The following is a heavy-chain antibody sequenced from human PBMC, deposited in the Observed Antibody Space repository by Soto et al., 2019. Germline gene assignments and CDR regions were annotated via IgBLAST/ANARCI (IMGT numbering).Heavy chain of an antibody. Sequence: EVQLVESGGGLVQTGGSLRLSCAASGFTFSAYWMSWVRQAPGKGLEWVANIKQAGSEKYYVDSANGRFIISRDDAKNSLFLQVNSLRVEDTAVYYCAREKRANGYFEYWGQGTLVTVSS. CDR2: IKQAGSEK. V-gene: IGHV3-7*01. CDR1: GFTFSAYW. J-gene: IGHJ4*02. CDR3: AREKRANGYFEY. D-gene: IGHD6-25*01.